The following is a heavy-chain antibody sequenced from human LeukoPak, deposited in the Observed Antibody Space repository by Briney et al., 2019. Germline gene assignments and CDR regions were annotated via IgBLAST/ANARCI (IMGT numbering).Heavy chain of an antibody. Sequence: GGSLRLSCAASGFTFSSYGMHWVRQAPGKGLEWVAFIRYDGSNKYYADSVKGRFTTSRDNSKNTLYLQMNSLRADDTAVYYCAKGYSYGLDYWGQGTLVTVSS. V-gene: IGHV3-30*02. CDR3: AKGYSYGLDY. CDR1: GFTFSSYG. CDR2: IRYDGSNK. J-gene: IGHJ4*02. D-gene: IGHD5-18*01.